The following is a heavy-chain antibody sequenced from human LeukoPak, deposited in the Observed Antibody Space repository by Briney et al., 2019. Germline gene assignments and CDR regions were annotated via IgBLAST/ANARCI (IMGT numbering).Heavy chain of an antibody. CDR2: ISYDGSNK. CDR3: ARGSIAAARGAPDY. D-gene: IGHD6-13*01. J-gene: IGHJ4*02. Sequence: GGSLRLSCAASGFTCSSYAMHWVRQAPGKGLEWVAVISYDGSNKYYADSVKGRFTISRDNSKNTLYLRMNSLRAEDTAVYYCARGSIAAARGAPDYWGQGTLVTVSS. V-gene: IGHV3-30*04. CDR1: GFTCSSYA.